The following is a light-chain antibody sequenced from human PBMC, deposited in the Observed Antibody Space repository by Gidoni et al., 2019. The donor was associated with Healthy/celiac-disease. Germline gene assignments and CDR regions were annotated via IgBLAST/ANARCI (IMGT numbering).Light chain of an antibody. J-gene: IGLJ3*02. CDR1: ALPNKY. CDR2: KDS. CDR3: LSADSSGTYGV. Sequence: SDALPQPPSLSVSLGQLARITCSGEALPNKYGYWYQQKPGQFPVLGIYKDSERPSGNPERFSGSSSGTIVTFTISGVQAEDESDYYCLSADSSGTYGVFVGGTKLTVL. V-gene: IGLV3-16*01.